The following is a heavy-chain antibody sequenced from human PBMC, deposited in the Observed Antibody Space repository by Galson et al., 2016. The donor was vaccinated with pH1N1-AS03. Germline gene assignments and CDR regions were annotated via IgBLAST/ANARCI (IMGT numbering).Heavy chain of an antibody. CDR1: GGTFSRYT. CDR3: ARGDGWFDP. CDR2: ISPILHKP. V-gene: IGHV1-69*02. Sequence: SVKVSCKASGGTFSRYTISWVRQAPGQGLEWMGRISPILHKPHYAQKFQGRVTITADRPTTTAYLELSSLTSHDTAVYFCARGDGWFDPWGQGTLVTVSS. J-gene: IGHJ5*02.